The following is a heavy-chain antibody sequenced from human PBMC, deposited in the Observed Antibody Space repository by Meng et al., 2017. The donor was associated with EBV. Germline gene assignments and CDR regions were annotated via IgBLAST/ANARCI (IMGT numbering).Heavy chain of an antibody. J-gene: IGHJ4*02. V-gene: IGHV4-34*01. CDR3: ARGRWLQPGSYFDY. Sequence: QVQRQQLGAGLLKPSETLSLTCAVYGGSFSGYYWSWIRQPPGKGLEWIGEINHSGSTNYNPSLKSRVTISVDTSKNQFSLKLSSVTAADTAVYYCARGRWLQPGSYFDYWGQGTLVTVSS. CDR2: INHSGST. D-gene: IGHD5-24*01. CDR1: GGSFSGYY.